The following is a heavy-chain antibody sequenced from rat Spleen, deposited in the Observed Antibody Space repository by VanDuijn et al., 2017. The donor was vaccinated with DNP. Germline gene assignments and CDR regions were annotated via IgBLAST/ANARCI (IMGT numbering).Heavy chain of an antibody. CDR2: ISYGGNT. V-gene: IGHV3-1*01. CDR1: GYSITSNY. Sequence: EVQLQESGPGLVKPSQSLSLTCSVTGYSITSNYWGWIRKFPGSEMEWIGPISYGGNTLYNPSPKSRISITRDTSKNQFFLQLNSLTTEDTATYYCARLRLEWEVRAMDAWGQGTSVTVSS. J-gene: IGHJ4*01. CDR3: ARLRLEWEVRAMDA. D-gene: IGHD1-1*01.